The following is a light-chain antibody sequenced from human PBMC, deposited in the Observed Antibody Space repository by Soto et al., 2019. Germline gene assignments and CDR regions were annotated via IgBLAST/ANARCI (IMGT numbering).Light chain of an antibody. CDR1: SSEVGGYNY. Sequence: QSALTQPASVSGSPGQSITISCTGTSSEVGGYNYVSWYQQHPGKAPKLMIYDVSNRPSGVSNRFSGSKSGNTASLTISGLQADDEADYYCSSYTSSSTPVVFGGGTKVTVL. J-gene: IGLJ2*01. V-gene: IGLV2-14*01. CDR2: DVS. CDR3: SSYTSSSTPVV.